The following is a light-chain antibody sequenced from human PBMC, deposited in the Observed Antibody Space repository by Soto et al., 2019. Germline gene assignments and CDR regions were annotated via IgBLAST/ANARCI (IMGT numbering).Light chain of an antibody. J-gene: IGKJ1*01. Sequence: VLWPPARIEVFSSELSSTFSSGSRQSVRSSYLAWYQQKPGQAPRLLIYGASSRATGIPDRFSGSGSGTDFTLTISRVEPEDFAVYFCQQYAGSPRTFGQGTKVDI. CDR3: QQYAGSPRT. CDR2: GAS. V-gene: IGKV3-20*01. CDR1: QSVRSSY.